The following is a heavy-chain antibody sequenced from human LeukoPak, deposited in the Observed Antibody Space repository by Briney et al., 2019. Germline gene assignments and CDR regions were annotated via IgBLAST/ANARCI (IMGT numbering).Heavy chain of an antibody. V-gene: IGHV4-30-4*01. D-gene: IGHD4-17*01. J-gene: IGHJ4*02. CDR3: VRRAYGEAYFDY. CDR2: IYYSGST. Sequence: PSQTLSLTCTVSGSSISSGDYYWSWIRQPPGKGLEWIGNIYYSGSTYYNPSLKSRVTISVDTSKNQFSLRLSSVTAADTAVYYCVRRAYGEAYFDYWGQGTLVTVSS. CDR1: GSSISSGDYY.